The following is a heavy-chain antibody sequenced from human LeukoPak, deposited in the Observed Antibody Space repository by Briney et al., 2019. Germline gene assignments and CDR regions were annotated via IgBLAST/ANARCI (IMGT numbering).Heavy chain of an antibody. Sequence: SETLSLTCTASGGSISNYYWNWIRQPPGKGLEWIGYIYYSGSTNYNPSLKSRVTISVDTSKNQFSLKLSSVTAADTAVYYCARAGARYSSGWYWFDPWGQGTLVTVSS. CDR3: ARAGARYSSGWYWFDP. D-gene: IGHD6-19*01. V-gene: IGHV4-59*01. CDR2: IYYSGST. CDR1: GGSISNYY. J-gene: IGHJ5*02.